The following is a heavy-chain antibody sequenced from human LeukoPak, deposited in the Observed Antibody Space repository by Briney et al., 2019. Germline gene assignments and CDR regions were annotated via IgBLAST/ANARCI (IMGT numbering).Heavy chain of an antibody. CDR2: ISYSGYT. CDR3: ARSIAVAGTDFDY. Sequence: PSETLSLTCTVSGGSIRSGSYYWGWIRQPPGKGLEWIGSISYSGYTYYNPSLKSRVTMSVDTSKNQFSLKLSSATAADTAVYYCARSIAVAGTDFDYWGQGTLVTVSS. CDR1: GGSIRSGSYY. V-gene: IGHV4-39*01. J-gene: IGHJ4*02. D-gene: IGHD6-19*01.